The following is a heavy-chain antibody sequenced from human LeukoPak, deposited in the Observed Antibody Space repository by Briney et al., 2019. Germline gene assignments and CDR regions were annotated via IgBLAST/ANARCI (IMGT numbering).Heavy chain of an antibody. CDR2: ISVSDGSTT. Sequence: GGTLRVSCAASGFSFSNYGMNWVRQAPGKGLEWVSFISVSDGSTTTYADSVKGRFTISRDNAKNTLYLQMNSLRAEDTAVYYCARVTYYYDSSGYQRAIYYFDYWGQGTLVTVSS. D-gene: IGHD3-22*01. CDR3: ARVTYYYDSSGYQRAIYYFDY. CDR1: GFSFSNYG. J-gene: IGHJ4*02. V-gene: IGHV3-74*01.